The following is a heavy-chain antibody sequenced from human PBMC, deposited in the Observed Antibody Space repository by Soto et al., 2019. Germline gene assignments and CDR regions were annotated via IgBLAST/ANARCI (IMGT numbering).Heavy chain of an antibody. V-gene: IGHV1-46*01. CDR3: ARGAVGRITIFGVSTGRNWFDP. D-gene: IGHD3-3*01. J-gene: IGHJ5*02. Sequence: QVQLVQSGAEVKKPGASVKVSCKASGYTFTSYYMHWVRQAPGQGLEWMGIINPSGGSTSYAQKFQGRVTMTRDTSTSTVYMELSSLRSEDTAVYYCARGAVGRITIFGVSTGRNWFDPWGQGTLVTVSS. CDR2: INPSGGST. CDR1: GYTFTSYY.